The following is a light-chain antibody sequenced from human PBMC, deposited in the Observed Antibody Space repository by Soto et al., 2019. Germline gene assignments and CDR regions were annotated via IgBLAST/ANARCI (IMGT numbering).Light chain of an antibody. V-gene: IGKV3-20*01. CDR2: GAS. J-gene: IGKJ3*01. CDR1: QRVSSY. CDR3: QQYGTSPFT. Sequence: PGAGATLSCRASQRVSSYLAWYQQKPSQAPRLLIFGASRRATGIPDRFSGGGSGADFTLTISRLEPEDFAVYYCQQYGTSPFTFGPGTKVDIK.